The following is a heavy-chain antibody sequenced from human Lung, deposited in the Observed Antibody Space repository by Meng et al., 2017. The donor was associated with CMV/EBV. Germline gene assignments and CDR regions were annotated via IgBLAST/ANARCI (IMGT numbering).Heavy chain of an antibody. CDR3: ASFPPPGKQWLVTDY. J-gene: IGHJ4*02. V-gene: IGHV4-4*02. D-gene: IGHD6-19*01. CDR1: GGSISSSNW. CDR2: IYHSGST. Sequence: QEPLQEPGPGPLKPSGTLSLTCAVSGGSISSSNWWSWVRQPPGKGLEWIGEIYHSGSTNYNPSLKSRVTISVDKSKNQFSLKLSSVTAADTAVYYCASFPPPGKQWLVTDYWGQGTLVTVSS.